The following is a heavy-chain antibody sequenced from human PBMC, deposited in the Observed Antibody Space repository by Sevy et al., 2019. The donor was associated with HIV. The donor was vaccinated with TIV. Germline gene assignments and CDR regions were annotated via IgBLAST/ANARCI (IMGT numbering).Heavy chain of an antibody. V-gene: IGHV3-9*01. CDR1: GFTFDEYA. D-gene: IGHD6-19*01. Sequence: GGSLRLSCAASGFTFDEYAIYWVRQAPGKGLEWVSGIIWNSGIIDYGDSVKGRFTISRDNTKNSLYLQMNSLRTEDTALYYCAKGAGQWLGDAFDTWGQGTMVTVSS. J-gene: IGHJ3*02. CDR2: IIWNSGII. CDR3: AKGAGQWLGDAFDT.